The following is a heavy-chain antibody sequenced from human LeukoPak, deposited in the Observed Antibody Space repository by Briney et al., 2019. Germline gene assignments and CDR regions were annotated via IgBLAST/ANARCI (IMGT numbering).Heavy chain of an antibody. Sequence: SETLSLTCTVSGGSISSYYWSWIRQPPGKGLEWIGYIYYSGSTNYNPSLKSRVTISVDTSKNQFSLKLSSVTAADTAVYYCARRYGYYYYYMDVWGKGTTVTISS. V-gene: IGHV4-59*12. J-gene: IGHJ6*03. D-gene: IGHD3-9*01. CDR2: IYYSGST. CDR3: ARRYGYYYYYMDV. CDR1: GGSISSYY.